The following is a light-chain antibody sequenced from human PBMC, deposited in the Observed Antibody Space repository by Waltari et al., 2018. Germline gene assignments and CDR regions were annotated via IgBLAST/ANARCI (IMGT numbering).Light chain of an antibody. J-gene: IGKJ3*01. CDR2: DTF. V-gene: IGKV3-11*01. Sequence: VLTQSPATLSLSPGDRATLSCRANQSVNSYLAWYQQKVGQPPRLLIYDTFNRATGIPARFSGSGSGTDFSLTISSLEPEDFAIYYCQQRSNWPPVFTFGPGTKVDFK. CDR3: QQRSNWPPVFT. CDR1: QSVNSY.